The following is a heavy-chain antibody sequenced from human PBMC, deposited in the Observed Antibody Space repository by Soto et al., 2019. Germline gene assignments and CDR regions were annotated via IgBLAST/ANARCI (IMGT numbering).Heavy chain of an antibody. Sequence: VKVSCKPSGYTLNTYYLHWVRQAPGQGLEWMGIIHPSGGGSTYAQKFLGRVTMTRDTSTSTVFMELNSLRGEDTAVYYCVTGHWNYFDYWGQGTLVTVSS. CDR1: GYTLNTYY. D-gene: IGHD3-3*01. J-gene: IGHJ4*02. CDR3: VTGHWNYFDY. V-gene: IGHV1-46*02. CDR2: IHPSGGGS.